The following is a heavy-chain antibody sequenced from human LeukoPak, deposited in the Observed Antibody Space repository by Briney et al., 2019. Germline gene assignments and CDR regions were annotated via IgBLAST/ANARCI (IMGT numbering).Heavy chain of an antibody. CDR1: GFTFSNAW. CDR2: IKSKTDDGTT. CDR3: TTYETQWLTLAY. V-gene: IGHV3-15*01. J-gene: IGHJ4*02. Sequence: GGSLRLSCAASGFTFSNAWMNWVRRATGKGLEWVGRIKSKTDDGTTDYAAPVKGGFTISRDDSKNTLYLQMNSLKTEDTAVYYCTTYETQWLTLAYWGQGTLVTVSS. D-gene: IGHD6-19*01.